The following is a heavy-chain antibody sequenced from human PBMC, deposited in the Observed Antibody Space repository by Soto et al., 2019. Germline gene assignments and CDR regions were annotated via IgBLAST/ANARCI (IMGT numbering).Heavy chain of an antibody. V-gene: IGHV3-30*18. Sequence: QVQLVESGGGVVQPGRSLRLSCVASGFTFSSCAMHWVRQVPGKGLEWLAVVTHDGTLYPYADSVKGRFSISRDNSRKTLYLQMNGLGPEDTAVYYCVKDRSDTWSFDYWGQGTLVTVSS. J-gene: IGHJ4*02. CDR1: GFTFSSCA. D-gene: IGHD2-8*02. CDR3: VKDRSDTWSFDY. CDR2: VTHDGTLY.